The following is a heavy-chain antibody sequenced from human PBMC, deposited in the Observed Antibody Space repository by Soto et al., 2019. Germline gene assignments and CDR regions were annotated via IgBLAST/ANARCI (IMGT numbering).Heavy chain of an antibody. D-gene: IGHD7-27*01. CDR2: VYYTGST. V-gene: IGHV4-61*05. CDR1: GGSVSSSSYY. Sequence: SETLSLTCTVSGGSVSSSSYYWGWIRQPPGKGLEWIGYVYYTGSTNYNPSLKSRVTISVDKSKNQFSLNLTSLTAADTAIYYCARSNWYSEYWGQGTLVTVSS. J-gene: IGHJ4*02. CDR3: ARSNWYSEY.